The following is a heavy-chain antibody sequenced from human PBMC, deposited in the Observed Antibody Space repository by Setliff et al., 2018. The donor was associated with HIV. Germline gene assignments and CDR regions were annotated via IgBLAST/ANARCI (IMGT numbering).Heavy chain of an antibody. Sequence: PSETLSLTCTVSGGSMSSTIYYWGWIRQPPGKGLTWIGSIYYTGGTYYNPSLKSRVTISVDMSKNQFSLKLSSVTAADTAVYYCASSMGSHDAFDIWGQGTMVT. CDR2: IYYTGGT. J-gene: IGHJ3*02. D-gene: IGHD2-8*01. CDR1: GGSMSSTIYY. CDR3: ASSMGSHDAFDI. V-gene: IGHV4-39*07.